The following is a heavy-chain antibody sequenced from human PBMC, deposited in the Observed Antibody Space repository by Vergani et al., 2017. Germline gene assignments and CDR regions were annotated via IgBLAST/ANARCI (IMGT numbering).Heavy chain of an antibody. J-gene: IGHJ5*02. CDR2: MNGDGDTI. CDR3: ARARKCRGGVVWENWFDP. V-gene: IGHV3-74*01. Sequence: EVELVESGGGLVQPGGSLRLSCAASGFTFNEYWMHWARQVPGKGLVWVSGMNGDGDTISYADSVKGRFTISRDNAKNTLFLQMNSLRAEDTAVYYCARARKCRGGVVWENWFDPWGQGTLVTVSS. CDR1: GFTFNEYW. D-gene: IGHD3-3*01.